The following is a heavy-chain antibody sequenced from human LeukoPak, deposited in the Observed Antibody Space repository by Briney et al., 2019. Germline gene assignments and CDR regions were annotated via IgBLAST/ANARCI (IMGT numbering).Heavy chain of an antibody. J-gene: IGHJ4*02. CDR1: GFTLSDYY. V-gene: IGHV3-11*01. D-gene: IGHD4-17*01. CDR2: ISSSGSTI. Sequence: GGSLRLSCAASGFTLSDYYMSWIRQAPGKGLEWVSYISSSGSTIYYADSVKGRFTISRDNAKNSLYLQMNSLRAEDTAVYYCARDIIGDYFFSGHSPFNYWGQGTLVTVSS. CDR3: ARDIIGDYFFSGHSPFNY.